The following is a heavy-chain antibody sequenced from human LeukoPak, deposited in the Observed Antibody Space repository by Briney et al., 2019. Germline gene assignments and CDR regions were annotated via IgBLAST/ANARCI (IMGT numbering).Heavy chain of an antibody. V-gene: IGHV3-48*03. J-gene: IGHJ4*02. D-gene: IGHD2-2*01. CDR1: GFTFSTYE. CDR2: ISTSGGTM. CDR3: ARGPSSPDY. Sequence: PGGSLRLSCAASGFTFSTYEMNWVCQAPGKGLEWVSYISTSGGTMYYADSVKGRFTISRDNAKNSLYLQMNSLRAEDTAVYYCARGPSSPDYWGQGTLVTVSS.